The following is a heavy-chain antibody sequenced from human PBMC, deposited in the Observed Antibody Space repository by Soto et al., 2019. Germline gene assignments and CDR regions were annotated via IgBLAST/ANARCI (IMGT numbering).Heavy chain of an antibody. CDR2: ISGSGSRT. D-gene: IGHD3-3*01. Sequence: EVALLESGGGLVQPGGSLRLSCAASGFIASTYAMSWVRQAPGKGLEWVSTISGSGSRTYYADSVKGRFTISRDNSNDTLYLHMNRLRVEDTAVYYCARLPHFDFWSGYHYYFDPWGQGTLVTVSS. J-gene: IGHJ5*02. CDR3: ARLPHFDFWSGYHYYFDP. V-gene: IGHV3-23*01. CDR1: GFIASTYA.